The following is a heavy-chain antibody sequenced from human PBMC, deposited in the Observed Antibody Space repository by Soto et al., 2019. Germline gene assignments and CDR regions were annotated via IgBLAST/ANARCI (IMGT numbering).Heavy chain of an antibody. V-gene: IGHV2-70*01. J-gene: IGHJ4*02. CDR1: GFSLSTSGMC. CDR2: IDWDDDK. D-gene: IGHD5-12*01. Sequence: GPTLVNPTQTLTLTCTFSGFSLSTSGMCVSWIRQPPGKALEWLALIDWDDDKYYSTSLKTRLTISKDTSKNQVVLTMTNMDPVDTATYYCARTYSGYDWGRGYRLYYFDYWGQGTLVTVSS. CDR3: ARTYSGYDWGRGYRLYYFDY.